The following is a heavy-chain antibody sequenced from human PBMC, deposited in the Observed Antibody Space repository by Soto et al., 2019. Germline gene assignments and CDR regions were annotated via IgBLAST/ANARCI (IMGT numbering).Heavy chain of an antibody. CDR3: AKDSPGPSGYSSSWTDY. CDR1: GFTFSSYA. D-gene: IGHD6-13*01. J-gene: IGHJ4*02. CDR2: ISGSGGST. Sequence: PGGSLRLSCAASGFTFSSYAMSWVRQAPGKGLEWVSAISGSGGSTYYADSVKGRFTISRDNSKNTLYLQMNSLRAEDTAVYYCAKDSPGPSGYSSSWTDYWGQGTLVTVSS. V-gene: IGHV3-23*01.